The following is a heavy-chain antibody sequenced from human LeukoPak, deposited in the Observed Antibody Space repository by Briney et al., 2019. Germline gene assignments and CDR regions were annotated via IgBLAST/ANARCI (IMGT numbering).Heavy chain of an antibody. CDR1: GGSFSGYY. D-gene: IGHD4-17*01. J-gene: IGHJ4*02. V-gene: IGHV4-34*01. CDR3: ARGQGTVTTH. Sequence: NPSETLSLTCAVSGGSFSGYYWTWIRPPPGKGLEWIGEINHSGSANYSPSLSSRVTISLDMSENQFSLKLTSVTAADTAVYYCARGQGTVTTHWGQGTLVTVSS. CDR2: INHSGSA.